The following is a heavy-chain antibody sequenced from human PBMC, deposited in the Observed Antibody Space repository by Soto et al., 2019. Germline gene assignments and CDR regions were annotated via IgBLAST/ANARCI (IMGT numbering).Heavy chain of an antibody. D-gene: IGHD3-22*01. CDR3: ARSSEFPDSSGSYYFDY. Sequence: SVKVSCKACGGTFSSYAISWVRQAPGQGLEWMGGIIPIFGTANYAQKFQGRVTITADESTSTAYMELSSLRSEDTAVYYCARSSEFPDSSGSYYFDYWGQGTLVTVSS. J-gene: IGHJ4*02. CDR1: GGTFSSYA. V-gene: IGHV1-69*13. CDR2: IIPIFGTA.